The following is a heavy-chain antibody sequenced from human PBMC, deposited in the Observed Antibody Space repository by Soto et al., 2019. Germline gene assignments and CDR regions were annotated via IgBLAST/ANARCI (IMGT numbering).Heavy chain of an antibody. Sequence: PSDTLSLTCTVTGASISSSSYYWGLIREPPGKGLEWIGSIYYSGSTYYNPSLKSRVTISVDTSKNQFSLKLKSVTAADTATYYCAREVSSSSWYVDSWSQGTLVTVS. V-gene: IGHV4-39*02. D-gene: IGHD2-2*01. CDR1: GASISSSSYY. J-gene: IGHJ4*02. CDR3: AREVSSSSWYVDS. CDR2: IYYSGST.